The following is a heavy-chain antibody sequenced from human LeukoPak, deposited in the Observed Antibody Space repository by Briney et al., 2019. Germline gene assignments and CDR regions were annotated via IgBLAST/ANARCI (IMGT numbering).Heavy chain of an antibody. Sequence: SETLSLTCAVYGGSFSGYYWSWIRQPPGKGLEWIGEINHSGSTNYNPSLKSRVTISVDTSKNQFSLKLSSVTAADTAAYYCARVPPYYDYVWGSYRRYYFVYWGQGTLVTVSS. J-gene: IGHJ4*02. CDR3: ARVPPYYDYVWGSYRRYYFVY. CDR2: INHSGST. D-gene: IGHD3-16*02. V-gene: IGHV4-34*01. CDR1: GGSFSGYY.